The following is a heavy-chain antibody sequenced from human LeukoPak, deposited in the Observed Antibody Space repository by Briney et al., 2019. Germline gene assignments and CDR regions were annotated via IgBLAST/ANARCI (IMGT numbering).Heavy chain of an antibody. CDR3: AREAGGPGAITYYFDY. J-gene: IGHJ4*02. CDR1: GGSITSSSYY. V-gene: IGHV4-39*07. CDR2: ISYSGST. Sequence: PSETLSLTCTVSGGSITSSSYYWGWIRHPPGKGLEWIGSISYSGSTYYSPSLKSRVTISVDTSKNQFSLKLRFVTAADTAVYYCAREAGGPGAITYYFDYWGQGTLVTVSS. D-gene: IGHD2-2*02.